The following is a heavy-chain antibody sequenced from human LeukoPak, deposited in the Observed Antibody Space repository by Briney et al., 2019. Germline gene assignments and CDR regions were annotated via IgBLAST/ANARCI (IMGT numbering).Heavy chain of an antibody. J-gene: IGHJ4*02. V-gene: IGHV4-59*08. CDR1: GGSMSSYY. CDR2: IYYSGST. Sequence: SETLSLTCTVSGGSMSSYYWSWIRQPPGKGLEWIGYIYYSGSTNYNPSLKSRVTISVDTSKNQFSLKLSSVTAADTAVYYCARLSVDIVATTNLPFDYWGQGTLVTVSS. CDR3: ARLSVDIVATTNLPFDY. D-gene: IGHD5-12*01.